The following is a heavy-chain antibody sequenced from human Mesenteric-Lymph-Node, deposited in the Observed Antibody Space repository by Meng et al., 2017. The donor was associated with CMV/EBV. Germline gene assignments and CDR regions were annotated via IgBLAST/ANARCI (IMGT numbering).Heavy chain of an antibody. CDR3: VRDSSKYGGAFDY. V-gene: IGHV4-61*08. CDR2: ISNTGST. Sequence: SETLSLTCTVSGDSINSGGYYWSWIRQPPGKGLEWIGYISNTGSTKSNPSLESRLTLLLAAPQNQFSLRLTSVTVADTAVYFCVRDSSKYGGAFDYWGQGRLVTVSS. CDR1: GDSINSGGYY. D-gene: IGHD4-23*01. J-gene: IGHJ4*02.